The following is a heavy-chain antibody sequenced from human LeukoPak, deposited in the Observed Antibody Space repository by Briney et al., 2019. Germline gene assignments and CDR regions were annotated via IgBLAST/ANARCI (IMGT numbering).Heavy chain of an antibody. D-gene: IGHD2-21*02. J-gene: IGHJ4*02. Sequence: GASVKVSCKASGYTFTGYYMHWVRQAPGQGLEWMGWISAYNGNTNYAQQFQGRVTMTTDTSTSTAYMELRSLRSDDTAIYYCARRLLRVTSIDYWGQGTLVTVSS. CDR1: GYTFTGYY. CDR3: ARRLLRVTSIDY. CDR2: ISAYNGNT. V-gene: IGHV1-18*04.